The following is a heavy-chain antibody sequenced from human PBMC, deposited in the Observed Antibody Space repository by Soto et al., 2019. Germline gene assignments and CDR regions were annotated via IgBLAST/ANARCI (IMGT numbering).Heavy chain of an antibody. CDR3: ARDPLFSVAIDLVYYYGMDV. CDR1: GFRFSSYG. J-gene: IGHJ6*02. D-gene: IGHD6-19*01. CDR2: IGYDGSIK. V-gene: IGHV3-33*01. Sequence: PGGSLRLSCAASGFRFSSYGMHWVRQAPGKGLEWVAVIGYDGSIKHYADSVKGRFTISRDNSRDTLYVQMDSLRAEDTALYYCARDPLFSVAIDLVYYYGMDVWGRGTTVTVSS.